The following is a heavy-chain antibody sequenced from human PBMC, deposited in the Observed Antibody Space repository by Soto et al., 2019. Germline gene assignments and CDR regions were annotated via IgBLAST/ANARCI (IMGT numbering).Heavy chain of an antibody. Sequence: QVQLVESGGGVVQPEKSLRLSCAASGFIFSNYGMHWVRQAPGKGLEWVAVIWYDGHKEYYADSVKGLFIISRDNSRNTVYHQMNSLRAEDTAVYYCARERALDYYHWFYPWGQGTLVTVS. J-gene: IGHJ5*02. CDR1: GFIFSNYG. V-gene: IGHV3-33*01. CDR2: IWYDGHKE. D-gene: IGHD3-3*02. CDR3: ARERALDYYHWFYP.